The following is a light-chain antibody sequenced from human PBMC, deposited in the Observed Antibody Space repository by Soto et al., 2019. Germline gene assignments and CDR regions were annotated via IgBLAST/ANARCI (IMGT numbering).Light chain of an antibody. CDR2: WAS. CDR3: QQYYSTPQT. V-gene: IGKV4-1*01. CDR1: HICLYSSNNKNY. J-gene: IGKJ1*01. Sequence: DIVMIQSPDYLAVSLCESASINFKFSHICLYSSNNKNYLAWYQQKPGQPPKLLIYWASARESGVPDRFSGSGSGTDFTLTISSLQAEDVAVYYCQQYYSTPQTFGQGTKVHIK.